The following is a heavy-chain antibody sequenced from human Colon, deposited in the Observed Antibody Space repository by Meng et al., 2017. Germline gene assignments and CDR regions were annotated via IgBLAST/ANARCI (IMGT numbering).Heavy chain of an antibody. V-gene: IGHV4-59*01. CDR1: RGSSSSDY. Sequence: LHESLPDLCKPADPLPLTCHASRGSSSSDYWSLIRRPPGKGLEFLCYVSDSRSPNFNPSLTSRLTISLDTSKNQFSLKLTSVTAADTAVYYCARVIMVTRYFDSWGQGTLVTVSS. J-gene: IGHJ4*02. CDR3: ARVIMVTRYFDS. CDR2: VSDSRSP. D-gene: IGHD2-21*01.